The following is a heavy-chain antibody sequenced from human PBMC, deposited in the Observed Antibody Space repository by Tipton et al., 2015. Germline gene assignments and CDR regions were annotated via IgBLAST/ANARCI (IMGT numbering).Heavy chain of an antibody. CDR3: ARTYDFTAYSPVGC. CDR2: VYNSGTT. Sequence: TPSLTCTVSGGSLSTTNSFWGWIRQPPGKGLQWLASVYNSGTTYYNASLKSRVTISVDTSKNQFSLKLSSVTAADTAVYYCARTYDFTAYSPVGCWGQGTLVTVSS. CDR1: GGSLSTTNSF. D-gene: IGHD3-3*01. J-gene: IGHJ4*02. V-gene: IGHV4-39*01.